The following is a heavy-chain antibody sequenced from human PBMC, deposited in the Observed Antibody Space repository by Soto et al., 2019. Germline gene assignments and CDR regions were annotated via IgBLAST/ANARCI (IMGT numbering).Heavy chain of an antibody. CDR3: ARHRYYYDSSGYDNLGYYYYGMDV. J-gene: IGHJ6*02. CDR2: IYPGDSDT. Sequence: PGESLKISCKGSGYSFTSYWIGWVRQIPWKGLEWMGIIYPGDSDTRYSPSFQGQVTISADKSISTAYLQWSSLKASDTAMYYCARHRYYYDSSGYDNLGYYYYGMDVWGQGTTVTVSS. D-gene: IGHD3-22*01. V-gene: IGHV5-51*01. CDR1: GYSFTSYW.